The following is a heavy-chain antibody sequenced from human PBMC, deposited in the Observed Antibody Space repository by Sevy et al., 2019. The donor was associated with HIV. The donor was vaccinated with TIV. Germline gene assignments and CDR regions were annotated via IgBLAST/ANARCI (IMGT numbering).Heavy chain of an antibody. CDR2: ISSDGVNK. J-gene: IGHJ4*02. V-gene: IGHV3-30*01. CDR3: ARGGILVEGDDRTTPFDS. Sequence: GGSLRLSCAVSGFTFNSYSFHWVRQAPGMGLEWVSVISSDGVNKYYGHSVRGRFIISRDNSKSTLYLQMNSLRAGDTGVYYCARGGILVEGDDRTTPFDSWGQGTLVTVSS. CDR1: GFTFNSYS. D-gene: IGHD2-15*01.